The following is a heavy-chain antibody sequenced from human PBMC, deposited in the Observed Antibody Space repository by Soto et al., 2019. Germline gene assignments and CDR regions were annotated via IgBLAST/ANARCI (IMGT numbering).Heavy chain of an antibody. V-gene: IGHV3-23*01. CDR1: GFTFSSYA. CDR2: ISGSGGST. J-gene: IGHJ4*02. Sequence: PVGSLRLSCAASGFTFSSYAMSWVRQAPGKGLEWVSTISGSGGSTYYADSVKGRFTISRDNSKNTVFLQMNSLRAEDTAVYYCAKASDWLLDYWGQGTLVTVSS. CDR3: AKASDWLLDY. D-gene: IGHD3-9*01.